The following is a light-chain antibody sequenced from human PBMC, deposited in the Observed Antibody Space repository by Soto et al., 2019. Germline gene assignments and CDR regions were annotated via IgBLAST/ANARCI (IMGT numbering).Light chain of an antibody. V-gene: IGKV3D-15*01. Sequence: EIVLTQSPATLSLSPGERATLSCRASQSVSNFLAWYQQRPGQAPRLLLYGASNRATGTPARFSGSRSGPEFTLTINSLQSEDFAIYYCQQYHTWPITFGGGTKVDIK. CDR2: GAS. CDR1: QSVSNF. CDR3: QQYHTWPIT. J-gene: IGKJ4*01.